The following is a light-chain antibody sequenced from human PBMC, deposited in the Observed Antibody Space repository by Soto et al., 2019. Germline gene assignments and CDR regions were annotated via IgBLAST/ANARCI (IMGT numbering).Light chain of an antibody. CDR1: QSVSSN. Sequence: EIVMTQSPVTLSVSPGGRATLSCRASQSVSSNLAWYQQKPGQAPRLLIYDASTRATGIPARFSGSGSGTEFTLTISSLQSEDFAVYYCQQYNNWGTFGQGP. V-gene: IGKV3-15*01. CDR2: DAS. CDR3: QQYNNWGT. J-gene: IGKJ1*01.